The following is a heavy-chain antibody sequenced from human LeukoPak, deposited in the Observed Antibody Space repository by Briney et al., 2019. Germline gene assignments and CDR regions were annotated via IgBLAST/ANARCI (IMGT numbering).Heavy chain of an antibody. J-gene: IGHJ4*02. Sequence: PGGSLRLSCAASGFTFSTYWMHWVRQAPGKGPVWVSRINGDGSSTSYGDSVKGRFTISRDNAKNTLYLQMNGLRVEDTAVYYCARALGDIRGQETLVTVSS. V-gene: IGHV3-74*01. CDR2: INGDGSST. CDR3: ARALGDI. CDR1: GFTFSTYW.